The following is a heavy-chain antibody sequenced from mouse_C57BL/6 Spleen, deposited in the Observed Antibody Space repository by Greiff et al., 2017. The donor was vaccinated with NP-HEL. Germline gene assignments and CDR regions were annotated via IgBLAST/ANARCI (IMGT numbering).Heavy chain of an antibody. CDR1: GYTFTSYW. D-gene: IGHD1-1*01. CDR2: IDPSDSYT. J-gene: IGHJ3*01. CDR3: ARTEGYYGSSDAWFAY. V-gene: IGHV1-69*01. Sequence: QVQLQQPGAELVMPGASVKLSCKASGYTFTSYWMHWVKQRPGQGLEWIGEIDPSDSYTNYNPQFKGKSTLTVDKSSSTAYMQLSSLTSEDSAVYDCARTEGYYGSSDAWFAYWGQGTLVTVSA.